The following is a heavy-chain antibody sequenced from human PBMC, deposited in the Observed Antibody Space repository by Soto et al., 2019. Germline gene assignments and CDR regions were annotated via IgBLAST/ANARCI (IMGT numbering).Heavy chain of an antibody. CDR1: GFTFSNYA. J-gene: IGHJ6*02. Sequence: GGSLRLSCAASGFTFSNYAMTWVRQAPGKGLEWVSTISGGGTTYYADSVKGRFTISRDNSKKTLYLQMNSLRPEDTALYYCAKDEYYYSRSGYYIFDSWGQGTLVTVSSGKASFGELSAYYYGMDVWGQGTTVTVSS. V-gene: IGHV3-23*01. CDR2: ISGGGTT. CDR3: AKDEYYYSRSGYYIFDSWGQGTLVTVSSGKASFGELSAYYYGMDV. D-gene: IGHD3-22*01.